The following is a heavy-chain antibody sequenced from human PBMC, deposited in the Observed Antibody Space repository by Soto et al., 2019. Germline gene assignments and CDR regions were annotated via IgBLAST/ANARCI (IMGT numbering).Heavy chain of an antibody. J-gene: IGHJ4*02. D-gene: IGHD3-22*01. CDR2: IYYSGST. Sequence: SETLSLTCAVSGGSISSGGYSWSWIRQPPGKGLEWIGYIYYSGSTYYNPSLKSRVTISVDTSKNQFSLKLSSVTAADTAVYYCARRGYYYDSSGYPSVWYWGQGTLVTVSS. CDR1: GGSISSGGYS. V-gene: IGHV4-30-2*03. CDR3: ARRGYYYDSSGYPSVWY.